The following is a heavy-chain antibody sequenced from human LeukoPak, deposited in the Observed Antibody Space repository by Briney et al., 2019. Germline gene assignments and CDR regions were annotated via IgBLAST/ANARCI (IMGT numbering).Heavy chain of an antibody. J-gene: IGHJ6*03. V-gene: IGHV3-30*02. CDR1: GFTFSYYA. Sequence: GGSLRLSCAASGFTFSYYAMHWVRQAPGKGLEWVAFIRYDGSNKYYADSVKGRFTISRDNSNNTLYLQMNSLRAEDTAVYYCAKDGYSYVAPSYYYYYYMDVWGKGTTVTVSS. CDR3: AKDGYSYVAPSYYYYYYMDV. D-gene: IGHD5-18*01. CDR2: IRYDGSNK.